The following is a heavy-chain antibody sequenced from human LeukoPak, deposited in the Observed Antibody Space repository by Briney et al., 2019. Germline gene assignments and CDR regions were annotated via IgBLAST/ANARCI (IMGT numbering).Heavy chain of an antibody. CDR3: ARDKGSYYDSSGYYYYFDY. J-gene: IGHJ4*02. V-gene: IGHV4-59*01. D-gene: IGHD3-22*01. CDR1: GGSISSDY. Sequence: SETLSLTCPVSGGSISSDYWSWIRQPPGEGLEWIGDIYYSGSTNYNPSLKSRVPISVDTSKNPFSLKLSSVTAADTAVYYCARDKGSYYDSSGYYYYFDYWGQGTLVTVSS. CDR2: IYYSGST.